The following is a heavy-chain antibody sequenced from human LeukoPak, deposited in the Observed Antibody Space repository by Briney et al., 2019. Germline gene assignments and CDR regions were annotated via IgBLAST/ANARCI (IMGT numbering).Heavy chain of an antibody. Sequence: PSETLSLTCTVSGGSISVTYYWSWIRQPPGKGLEWIGYIYYSGSTNYNPSLKSRVTISVDTSKNQFSLKLSSVTAADTAVYYCARRGLWPTDAFDIWGQGTMVTVSS. J-gene: IGHJ3*02. CDR2: IYYSGST. V-gene: IGHV4-59*08. D-gene: IGHD4/OR15-4a*01. CDR3: ARRGLWPTDAFDI. CDR1: GGSISVTYY.